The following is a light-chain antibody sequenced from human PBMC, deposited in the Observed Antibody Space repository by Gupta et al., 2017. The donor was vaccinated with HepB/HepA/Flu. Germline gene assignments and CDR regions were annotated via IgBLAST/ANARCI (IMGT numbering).Light chain of an antibody. V-gene: IGKV4-1*01. CDR2: WAS. J-gene: IGKJ4*01. CDR1: QSVLYSSNNKNN. CDR3: QQHYSTPLT. Sequence: DIVMTQSPDSLAVSLGERATINCKSSQSVLYSSNNKNNLAWYQQKPGQPPKLLIYWASTRESGVPDRFSGRGSGTDFTLTISSLQAEDVAVYYCQQHYSTPLTFGGGTKVEIK.